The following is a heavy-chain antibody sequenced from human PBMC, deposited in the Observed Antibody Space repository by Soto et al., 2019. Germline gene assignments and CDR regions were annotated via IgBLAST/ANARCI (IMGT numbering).Heavy chain of an antibody. Sequence: ASVKVSCKASGYTFTSHGISWVRQSPGQGLEWMGWISAYNGNTNYAQKLEGRVTMTTDTSTSTAYMELRSMRSDDTAVYYCARGWVYSSSWPLFRPRHSPPGPNGYYGMDVWGQGTTVTVSS. CDR2: ISAYNGNT. J-gene: IGHJ6*02. V-gene: IGHV1-18*01. CDR1: GYTFTSHG. D-gene: IGHD6-13*01. CDR3: ARGWVYSSSWPLFRPRHSPPGPNGYYGMDV.